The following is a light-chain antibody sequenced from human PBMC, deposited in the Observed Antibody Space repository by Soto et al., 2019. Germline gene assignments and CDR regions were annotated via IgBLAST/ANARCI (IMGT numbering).Light chain of an antibody. Sequence: DNQMTQSPSSLSASVGDRVTITCRASQSISSYLNWYQQKPGKAPKLLIYAASSLQSGVPSRFSGSGSGTDFTLTISSLQPEDCAPYYSPLWSITPNTF. CDR3: PLWSITPNT. CDR1: QSISSY. J-gene: IGKJ5*01. CDR2: AAS. V-gene: IGKV1-39*01.